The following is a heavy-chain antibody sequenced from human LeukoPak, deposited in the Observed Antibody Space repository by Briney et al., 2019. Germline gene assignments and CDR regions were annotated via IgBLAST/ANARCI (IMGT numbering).Heavy chain of an antibody. CDR3: ARDLETHCSSTSCYSLYFDY. V-gene: IGHV1-69*04. CDR2: IIPIFGIA. D-gene: IGHD2-2*01. CDR1: GGTFISYA. Sequence: ASVKVSCKASGGTFISYAISWVRQAPGQGLEWMGRIIPIFGIANYAQKFQGRVTITADKSTSTAYMELSSLRSEDTAVYYCARDLETHCSSTSCYSLYFDYWCQGTLVTVSS. J-gene: IGHJ4*02.